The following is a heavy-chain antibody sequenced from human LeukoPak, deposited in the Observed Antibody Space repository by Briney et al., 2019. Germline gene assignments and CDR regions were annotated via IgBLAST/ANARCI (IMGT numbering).Heavy chain of an antibody. D-gene: IGHD5-12*01. Sequence: TGESLKISCKGSGYSFTSYWIGWVRQMPGKGLEWMGIIYPGDSDTRYSPSFQGQVTISADKSISTAYLQWSSLKASDTAMYYCARAPGYTRCSGLKNLDYWGQGTLVTVSS. J-gene: IGHJ4*02. CDR2: IYPGDSDT. V-gene: IGHV5-51*01. CDR1: GYSFTSYW. CDR3: ARAPGYTRCSGLKNLDY.